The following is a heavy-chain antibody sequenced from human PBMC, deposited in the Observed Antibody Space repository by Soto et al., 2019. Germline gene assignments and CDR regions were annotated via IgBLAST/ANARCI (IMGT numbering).Heavy chain of an antibody. Sequence: ASVKVSCKASGYTFTSYDINWVRQATGQGLEWMGWMNPNSGNTGYAQKFQGRVTMTRNTSISTAYMELSSLRSEDTAVYYCASPRPMITFGGVIANDAFDIWGQGTMVTVS. V-gene: IGHV1-8*01. CDR2: MNPNSGNT. D-gene: IGHD3-16*02. J-gene: IGHJ3*02. CDR3: ASPRPMITFGGVIANDAFDI. CDR1: GYTFTSYD.